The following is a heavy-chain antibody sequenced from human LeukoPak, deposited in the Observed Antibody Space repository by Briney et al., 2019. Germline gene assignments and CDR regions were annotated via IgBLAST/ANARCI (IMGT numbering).Heavy chain of an antibody. Sequence: GGSLRLSCAASGFTLSGSIMHWVRQAPGKGLEWVAIISFNGTNENYGDSVKGRFTISRDHFKSTLYLHMNSLRHDDTAVYYCAKDSGGSVLEDWGHRSLVIVSS. V-gene: IGHV3-30*18. D-gene: IGHD2-15*01. CDR2: ISFNGTNE. J-gene: IGHJ4*01. CDR1: GFTLSGSI. CDR3: AKDSGGSVLED.